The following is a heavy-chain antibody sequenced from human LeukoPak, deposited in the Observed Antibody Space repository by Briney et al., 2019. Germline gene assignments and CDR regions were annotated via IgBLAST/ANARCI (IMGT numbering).Heavy chain of an antibody. J-gene: IGHJ4*02. CDR3: AKGEKTTVTTPDY. D-gene: IGHD4-17*01. V-gene: IGHV3-7*03. Sequence: GGSLRLSCAASGFTFSSYWMSWVRQAPGKGLEWVANIKSDGSEKYCVDSVKGRFTISRDNSKNTLYLQMDSLRAEDTAVYYCAKGEKTTVTTPDYWGQGTLVTVSP. CDR2: IKSDGSEK. CDR1: GFTFSSYW.